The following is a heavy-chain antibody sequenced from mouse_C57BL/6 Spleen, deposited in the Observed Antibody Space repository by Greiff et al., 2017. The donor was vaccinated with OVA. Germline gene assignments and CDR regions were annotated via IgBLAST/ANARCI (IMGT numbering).Heavy chain of an antibody. CDR2: IYPGDGDT. V-gene: IGHV1-82*01. D-gene: IGHD2-3*01. CDR3: ASHDGPYYFDY. J-gene: IGHJ2*01. CDR1: GYAFSSSW. Sequence: QVKLQQSGPELVKPGASVKISCKASGYAFSSSWMNWVHQRPGKGLEWIGRIYPGDGDTTSHGKFKGKTTLTADKDSSTAYMQLSSLTSENSAVYFCASHDGPYYFDYWGQGTTLTVSS.